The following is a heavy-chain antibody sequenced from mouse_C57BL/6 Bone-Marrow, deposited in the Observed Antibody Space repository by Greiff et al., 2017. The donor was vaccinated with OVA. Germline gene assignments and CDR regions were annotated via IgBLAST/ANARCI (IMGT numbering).Heavy chain of an antibody. D-gene: IGHD1-1*01. V-gene: IGHV1-4*01. Sequence: QVQLQQSGAELARPGASVKMSCKASGYTFTSYTMHWVKQRPGQGLEWIGYINPSSGYTKYNQKFKDKATLTADKSSSTAYMQLSSLTSEDSAVYYCARRDYYGSSPYWYFDVWGTGTTVTVSS. J-gene: IGHJ1*03. CDR1: GYTFTSYT. CDR3: ARRDYYGSSPYWYFDV. CDR2: INPSSGYT.